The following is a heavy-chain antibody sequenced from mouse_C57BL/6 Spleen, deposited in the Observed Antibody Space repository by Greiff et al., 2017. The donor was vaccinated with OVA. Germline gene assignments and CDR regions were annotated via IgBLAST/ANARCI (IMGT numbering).Heavy chain of an antibody. J-gene: IGHJ4*01. CDR1: GYTFTGYY. CDR2: INPSTGGT. D-gene: IGHD1-1*01. Sequence: EVQLQQSGPELVKPGASVKISCKASGYTFTGYYMNWVKQSPEKGLEWIGGINPSTGGTTYNQKFKAKATLTVDKSSSTAYMQLKSLTSEDSAVYDCASSNYYGSSYAAIDYWGQGTSVTVSS. V-gene: IGHV1-42*01. CDR3: ASSNYYGSSYAAIDY.